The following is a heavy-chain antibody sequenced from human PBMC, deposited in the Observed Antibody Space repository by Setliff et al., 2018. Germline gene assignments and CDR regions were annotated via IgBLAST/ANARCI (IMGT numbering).Heavy chain of an antibody. D-gene: IGHD3-22*01. V-gene: IGHV1-69*13. J-gene: IGHJ6*03. CDR2: IIPMFGTT. Sequence: SVKVSCKASGGTFSSYAIDWVRQAPGQGLEWMGGIIPMFGTTNYAQRFRGRVTITADESTTTAYLELSSLRSDDTAVYYCARLALTGYDSSGYYYALDYYYYMDVWGKGTTVTVSS. CDR3: ARLALTGYDSSGYYYALDYYYYMDV. CDR1: GGTFSSYA.